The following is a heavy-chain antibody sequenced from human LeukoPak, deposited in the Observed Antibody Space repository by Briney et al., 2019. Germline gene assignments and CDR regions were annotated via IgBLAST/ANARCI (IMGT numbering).Heavy chain of an antibody. D-gene: IGHD5-18*01. V-gene: IGHV4-34*01. J-gene: IGHJ4*02. CDR2: INHSGST. Sequence: SETLSLTCAVYGGSFSGYYWSWIRQPPGKGLEWIGEINHSGSTNYNPSLKSRVTISVDTSKNQFSLKLSSVTAADTAVYYCARGRAPQYSYGPPRGYYFDYWGQGTLVTVSS. CDR3: ARGRAPQYSYGPPRGYYFDY. CDR1: GGSFSGYY.